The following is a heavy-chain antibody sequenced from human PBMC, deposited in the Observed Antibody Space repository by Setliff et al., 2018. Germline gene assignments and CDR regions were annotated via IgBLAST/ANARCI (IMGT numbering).Heavy chain of an antibody. CDR2: IYPGDSDT. CDR1: GYSFTSYW. CDR3: ARRPYSSSFHSPFVGNWFDP. D-gene: IGHD6-13*01. Sequence: PGESLKISCKGSGYSFTSYWIGWVRQMPGKGLEWMGIIYPGDSDTRYSPSFQGQVTISADKSISTAYLQWSSLKASDTAMYYCARRPYSSSFHSPFVGNWFDPWGQGTLVTVSS. J-gene: IGHJ5*02. V-gene: IGHV5-51*01.